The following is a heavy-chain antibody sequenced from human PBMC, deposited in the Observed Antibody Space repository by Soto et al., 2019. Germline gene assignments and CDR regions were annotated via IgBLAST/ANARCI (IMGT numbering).Heavy chain of an antibody. CDR2: IYYSGST. D-gene: IGHD3-16*02. CDR3: ASCIMITFGGVILLPDV. Sequence: SETLSLTCTVSGGSISSSSYYWGWIRQPPGKGLEWIGSIYYSGSTYYNPSLKSRVTISVDTSKNQFSLKLSSLTAADTAVYYCASCIMITFGGVILLPDVWGKGTTVTVSS. CDR1: GGSISSSSYY. V-gene: IGHV4-39*01. J-gene: IGHJ6*04.